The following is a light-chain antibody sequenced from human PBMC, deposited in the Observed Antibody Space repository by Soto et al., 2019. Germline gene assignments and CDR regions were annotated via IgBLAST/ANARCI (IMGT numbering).Light chain of an antibody. CDR3: QQSYSLPYT. CDR2: AAS. Sequence: DIQMTQSPSSLSASVGDRVTITCRASQSVGSLLNWFQQRPGIAPKLLIYAASTLQSGAPSRFSGSGAGTDFTLIISSLQPEDFATYYCQQSYSLPYTCGQGTKLEI. CDR1: QSVGSL. J-gene: IGKJ2*01. V-gene: IGKV1-39*01.